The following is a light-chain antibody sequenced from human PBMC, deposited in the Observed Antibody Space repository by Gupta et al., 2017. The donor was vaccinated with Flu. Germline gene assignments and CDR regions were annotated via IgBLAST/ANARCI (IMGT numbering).Light chain of an antibody. J-gene: IGKJ1*01. CDR3: QQYNSDAWT. Sequence: DIQMTQSPSSPSASVGDRVTITCRASQSLNNWLAWYQQKSGKAPKLLIYRASGLESGVPPRFSGSGSGTQYTLTINNLQPEDSATYYCQQYNSDAWTFGQGTKVE. V-gene: IGKV1-5*03. CDR2: RAS. CDR1: QSLNNW.